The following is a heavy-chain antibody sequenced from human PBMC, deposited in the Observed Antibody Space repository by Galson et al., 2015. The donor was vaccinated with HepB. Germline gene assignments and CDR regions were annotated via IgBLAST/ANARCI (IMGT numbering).Heavy chain of an antibody. CDR2: LSSHGDNE. J-gene: IGHJ4*02. Sequence: SLRLSCAASGFTFSSYAMNWVRQAPGKGLEWVAVLSSHGDNEYYADSVKGRFTISGDNSENTVYLQMHSLRVEDTAVYSCARSFYFDYWGKGTLVTVSS. V-gene: IGHV3-30*04. D-gene: IGHD3-16*02. CDR3: ARSFYFDY. CDR1: GFTFSSYA.